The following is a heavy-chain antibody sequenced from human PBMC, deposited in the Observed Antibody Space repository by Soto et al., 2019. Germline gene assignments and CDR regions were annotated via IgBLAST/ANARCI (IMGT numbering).Heavy chain of an antibody. D-gene: IGHD5-12*01. CDR2: ISSNGGST. Sequence: PGGSLRLSCSASGFTFSSYAMHWVRQAPGKGLEYVSAISSNGGSTHYADSVKGRFTISRDNSKNTLYLQMSSLRAEDTAVYYCVRTEMATIDYFDYWGQGTLVTVSS. CDR1: GFTFSSYA. J-gene: IGHJ4*02. CDR3: VRTEMATIDYFDY. V-gene: IGHV3-64D*06.